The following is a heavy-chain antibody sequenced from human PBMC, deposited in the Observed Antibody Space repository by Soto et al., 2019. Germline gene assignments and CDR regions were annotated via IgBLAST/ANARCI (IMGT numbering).Heavy chain of an antibody. D-gene: IGHD1-26*01. CDR3: AKEGGLSGSYYISSSYYFDY. J-gene: IGHJ4*02. CDR2: ISGDGGSA. Sequence: GSLRLSCAASGFTFSSYAMSWVRQAPGKGLEWVSAISGDGGSAYYADSVKGRFTISRDNSKNTLYLQMNSLRAEDTSVYYCAKEGGLSGSYYISSSYYFDYWGQGTLVTVSS. V-gene: IGHV3-23*01. CDR1: GFTFSSYA.